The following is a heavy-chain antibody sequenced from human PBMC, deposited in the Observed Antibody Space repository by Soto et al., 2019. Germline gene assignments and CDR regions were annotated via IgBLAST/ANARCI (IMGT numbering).Heavy chain of an antibody. J-gene: IGHJ4*02. CDR3: VHRRKIYDSVWGDDRYDCFDY. CDR2: TYWNNDN. Sequence: QITLKESGPPLVKPTQTLTLTCTFSGFSLSTTGMGVGWIRQPPGKALEWLALTYWNNDNRYSPSLKSRLSITRDTSKNQVVLTMTNMSPVDTATYFCVHRRKIYDSVWGDDRYDCFDYWGQGSLVTVSS. V-gene: IGHV2-5*01. CDR1: GFSLSTTGMG. D-gene: IGHD3-16*02.